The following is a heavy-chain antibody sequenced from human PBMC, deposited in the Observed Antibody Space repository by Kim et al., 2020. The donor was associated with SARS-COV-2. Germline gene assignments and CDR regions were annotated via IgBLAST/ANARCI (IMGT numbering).Heavy chain of an antibody. J-gene: IGHJ3*02. V-gene: IGHV4-34*01. D-gene: IGHD1-26*01. CDR2: INYNGST. CDR1: GGSFSGYY. CDR3: ARLALGVGASAAFDI. Sequence: SEILSLTCAVYGGSFSGYYWSWFLQHPAKGLEWIGEINYNGSTNYNQPLQSRVTILVDTSKNQFSLKLSSVTAADTAVYYCARLALGVGASAAFDIWGKG.